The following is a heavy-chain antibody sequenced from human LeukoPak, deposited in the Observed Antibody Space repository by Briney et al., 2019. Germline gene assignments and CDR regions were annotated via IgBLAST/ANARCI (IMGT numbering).Heavy chain of an antibody. J-gene: IGHJ4*02. D-gene: IGHD3-10*01. CDR1: GFTFSNYE. Sequence: GGSLRLSCAASGFTFSNYEMTWVRQAPGKGLEWISYISSFNDTIYYADSVKGRFAISRGNAKNSLYLQMNSLRAEDTAVYFCVRVGRLLWFGLWGQGTLVTVSS. CDR2: ISSFNDTI. CDR3: VRVGRLLWFGL. V-gene: IGHV3-48*03.